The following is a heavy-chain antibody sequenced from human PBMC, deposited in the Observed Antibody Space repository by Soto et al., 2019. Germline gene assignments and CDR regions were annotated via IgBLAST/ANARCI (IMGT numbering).Heavy chain of an antibody. J-gene: IGHJ5*02. V-gene: IGHV4-39*01. CDR3: ARQNCSGGSCYTGWFDP. D-gene: IGHD2-15*01. CDR1: GGSISSSSYY. Sequence: QLQLQESGPGLVKPSETLSLTCTISGGSISSSSYYWGWIRQPPGKGLEWIGSIYYSGSTYYNPSLKSRVTISVDTSKNQSSLKLSSVTAADTAVYYCARQNCSGGSCYTGWFDPWGQGTLVTVSS. CDR2: IYYSGST.